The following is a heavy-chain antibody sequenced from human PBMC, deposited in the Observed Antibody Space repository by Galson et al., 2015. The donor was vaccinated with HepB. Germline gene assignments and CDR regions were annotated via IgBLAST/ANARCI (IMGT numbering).Heavy chain of an antibody. D-gene: IGHD6-19*01. CDR1: GGTFSSYA. CDR3: AGQQWLASNFDY. V-gene: IGHV1-69*13. CDR2: IIPIFGTA. J-gene: IGHJ4*02. Sequence: SVKVSCKASGGTFSSYAISWVRQAPGQGLEWMGGIIPIFGTANYAQKFQGRVTITADESTSTAYMELSSLRSEDTAVHYCAGQQWLASNFDYWGQGTLVTVSS.